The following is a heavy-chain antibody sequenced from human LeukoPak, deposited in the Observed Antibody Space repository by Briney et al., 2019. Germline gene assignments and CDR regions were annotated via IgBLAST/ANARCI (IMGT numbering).Heavy chain of an antibody. J-gene: IGHJ4*02. CDR1: GFTFSSYG. CDR3: ARVPHRGVATIINFDY. Sequence: PGGSLRLSCAASGFTFSSYGMHWVRQAPGKGLEWVAVISYDGSNKYYADSVKGRFTISRDNSKNTLYLQMNSLRAEDTAVYYCARVPHRGVATIINFDYWGQGTLVTVSS. D-gene: IGHD5-12*01. CDR2: ISYDGSNK. V-gene: IGHV3-30*03.